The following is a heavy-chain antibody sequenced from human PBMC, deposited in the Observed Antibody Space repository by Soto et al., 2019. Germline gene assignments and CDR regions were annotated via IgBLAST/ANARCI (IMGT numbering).Heavy chain of an antibody. CDR2: IIPMFGTG. CDR1: GDTFSSYA. V-gene: IGHV1-69*01. J-gene: IGHJ4*02. Sequence: QVQLVQSGAEVKKPGSSVKVSCKASGDTFSSYAINWVRQAPGQGLEWMGGIIPMFGTGNYAQKFKGRVTITAGESTSTVYMELSSLRSEDTAVYYCARVGPAHYYDSSGYYSPLDYWGQGTLVTVSS. D-gene: IGHD3-22*01. CDR3: ARVGPAHYYDSSGYYSPLDY.